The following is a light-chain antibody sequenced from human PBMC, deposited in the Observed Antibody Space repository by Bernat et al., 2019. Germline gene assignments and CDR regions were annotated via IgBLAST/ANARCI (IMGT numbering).Light chain of an antibody. CDR1: SSDVGSYNL. J-gene: IGLJ1*01. Sequence: QSALTQPASVSGSPGQSITISCTGSSSDVGSYNLVSWYQQHPGKAPKLLIYEGSRRPSGVSNRFSGSKSGNTASLTISGLQAEDEADYYCFSYAGSPHFYVPGTGTKVTVL. CDR3: FSYAGSPHFYV. CDR2: EGS. V-gene: IGLV2-23*01.